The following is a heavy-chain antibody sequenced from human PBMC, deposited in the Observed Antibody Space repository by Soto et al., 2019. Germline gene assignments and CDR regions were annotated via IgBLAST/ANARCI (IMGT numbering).Heavy chain of an antibody. J-gene: IGHJ4*02. D-gene: IGHD6-6*01. CDR1: GGSISSGGYY. CDR2: IYYNGDT. V-gene: IGHV4-31*03. CDR3: ARLDNYSSSSYSFDY. Sequence: KPSETLSLTCTVSGGSISSGGYYWSWIRQHPGKGLEWIGFIYYNGDTSYNPSLRSRVSISVDTSKNQFSLKLSSVTAADTALYFCARLDNYSSSSYSFDYWGQGTLVTVSS.